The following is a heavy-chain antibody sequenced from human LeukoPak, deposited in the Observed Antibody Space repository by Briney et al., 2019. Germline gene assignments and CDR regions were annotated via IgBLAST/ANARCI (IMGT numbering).Heavy chain of an antibody. V-gene: IGHV3-23*01. CDR1: GFTFSSYA. D-gene: IGHD2-8*01. CDR3: AKDRFPYCTNGVCFDWFDP. Sequence: PGGSLRLSCAASGFTFSSYAMSWVRQAPGKGLEWVSAISGSSGPTHYADSVKGRFTISRDNAKNTLYLQMNSLRAEDTAVYYCAKDRFPYCTNGVCFDWFDPWGQGTRVTVSS. CDR2: ISGSSGPT. J-gene: IGHJ5*02.